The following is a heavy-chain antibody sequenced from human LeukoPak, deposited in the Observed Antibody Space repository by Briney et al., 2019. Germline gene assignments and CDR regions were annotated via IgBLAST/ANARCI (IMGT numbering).Heavy chain of an antibody. CDR2: ISVYNGNT. Sequence: ASVKVSCKASGGTFSSYAISWVRQAPGQGLEWMGWISVYNGNTNYAQRLQGRVTMTTDTSTSTAYMEVRSLRSDDTAVYYCARGNFLNYDNIDYWGQGTLVTVSS. J-gene: IGHJ4*02. CDR3: ARGNFLNYDNIDY. D-gene: IGHD3-22*01. CDR1: GGTFSSYA. V-gene: IGHV1-18*01.